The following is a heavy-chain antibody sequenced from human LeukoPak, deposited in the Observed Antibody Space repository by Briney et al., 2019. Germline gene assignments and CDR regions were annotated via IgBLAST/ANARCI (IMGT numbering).Heavy chain of an antibody. J-gene: IGHJ3*02. CDR3: AKDPLYKSSGYYLGYAFDI. CDR2: ISWNSGSI. Sequence: GGSLRLSCAASGFTFDDYAMHWVRQAPGKGLEWVSGISWNSGSIGYADSVKGRFTISRDNAKNSLYLQMNSLRAEDTALYYCAKDPLYKSSGYYLGYAFDIWGQGTMVTVSS. V-gene: IGHV3-9*01. D-gene: IGHD3-22*01. CDR1: GFTFDDYA.